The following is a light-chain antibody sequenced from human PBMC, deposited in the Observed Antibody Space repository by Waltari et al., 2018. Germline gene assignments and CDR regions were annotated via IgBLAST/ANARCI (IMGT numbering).Light chain of an antibody. CDR3: QQYYRNPYT. CDR2: WSS. J-gene: IGKJ2*01. CDR1: QSILYTANNKNY. V-gene: IGKV4-1*01. Sequence: DIVVTQSPDSLAVSLGEKATMSCKCSQSILYTANNKNYLAWFQKKPGQHPKLLIYWSSTRESGVPDRFSGSGSGTEFSLTISGLQAEDVAVYYCQQYYRNPYTFGQGTNLEI.